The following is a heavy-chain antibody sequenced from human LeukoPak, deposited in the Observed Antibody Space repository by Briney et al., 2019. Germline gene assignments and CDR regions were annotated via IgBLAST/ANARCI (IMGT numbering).Heavy chain of an antibody. CDR2: ISGNGGST. CDR3: AKDPSGGYCSGGSCYS. D-gene: IGHD2-15*01. Sequence: GGSLRLSCAASGFTFSSYGMHWVRQAPGKGLEWVSAISGNGGSTEYADSVKGRFTISRDNSKNTLYLQMNSLRAEDTAVYYCAKDPSGGYCSGGSCYSWGQGTLVTVSS. CDR1: GFTFSSYG. J-gene: IGHJ4*02. V-gene: IGHV3-23*01.